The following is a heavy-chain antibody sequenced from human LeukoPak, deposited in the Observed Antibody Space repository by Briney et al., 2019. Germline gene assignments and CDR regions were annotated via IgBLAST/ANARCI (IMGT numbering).Heavy chain of an antibody. CDR1: GYTFTSYG. Sequence: ASVKVSCKASGYTFTSYGIFWVRQAPGQGLEWMGWISAYNGNTNYAQNLQGRVTMTTDTSTSTAYMELSRLRSDDTAVYYCARVRYRLAETYIDYWGQGTLVTVSS. CDR3: ARVRYRLAETYIDY. CDR2: ISAYNGNT. V-gene: IGHV1-18*01. D-gene: IGHD3-16*01. J-gene: IGHJ4*02.